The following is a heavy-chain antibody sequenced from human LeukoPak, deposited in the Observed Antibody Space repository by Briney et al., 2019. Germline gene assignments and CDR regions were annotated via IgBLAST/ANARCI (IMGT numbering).Heavy chain of an antibody. CDR1: GFTFSSYA. J-gene: IGHJ5*02. CDR2: ISGSGGST. V-gene: IGHV3-23*01. CDR3: ARTATQLRYFDWLPESWFDP. Sequence: GGSLRLPCAASGFTFSSYAMSWVRQAPGKGLEWVSAISGSGGSTYYADSVKGRFTISRDNSKNTLYLQMNSLRAEDTAVYYCARTATQLRYFDWLPESWFDPWGQGTLVTVSS. D-gene: IGHD3-9*01.